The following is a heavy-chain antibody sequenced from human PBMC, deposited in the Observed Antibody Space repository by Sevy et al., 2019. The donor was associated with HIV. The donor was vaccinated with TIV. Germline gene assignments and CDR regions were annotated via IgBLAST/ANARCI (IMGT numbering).Heavy chain of an antibody. CDR2: ISYDGSNK. D-gene: IGHD6-6*01. Sequence: GGSLRLSCAASGFTFSSYAMHWVRQAPGKGLEWVAVISYDGSNKYYADSVKGRFTISRDNAKNSLYLQMNSLRAKDTAVYYCARDPSSYWGQGTLVTVSS. V-gene: IGHV3-30-3*01. CDR3: ARDPSSY. J-gene: IGHJ4*02. CDR1: GFTFSSYA.